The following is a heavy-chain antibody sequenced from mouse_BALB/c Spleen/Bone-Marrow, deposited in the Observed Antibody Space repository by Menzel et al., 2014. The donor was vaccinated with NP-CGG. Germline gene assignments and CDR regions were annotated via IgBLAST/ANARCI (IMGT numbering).Heavy chain of an antibody. CDR3: ARDGYYGGFAY. J-gene: IGHJ3*01. Sequence: EVQLQQSGGGLVQPGTSLKISCAASGFEFSGFWMGWVRLATGKGLEWIGEINPDSSTINYTQSLKDKFIFSTDNATNTLYLQMSKVTSEDTAVYFCARDGYYGGFAYWGQGTLVTVSA. V-gene: IGHV4-1*02. D-gene: IGHD2-3*01. CDR1: GFEFSGFW. CDR2: INPDSSTI.